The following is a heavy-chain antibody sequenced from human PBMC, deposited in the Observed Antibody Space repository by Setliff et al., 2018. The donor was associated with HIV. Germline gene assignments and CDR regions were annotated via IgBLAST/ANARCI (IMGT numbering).Heavy chain of an antibody. Sequence: SETLSLTCTVSGGSISTYYWNWIRQSPGTGLEWIGDINYRGVTYYNPSLKGRVTFSLDTSKNQFSLTLTSVTAADTAVYYCARLTGVDSILLLPTTLPLHAFDIWGQGAVVTVSS. D-gene: IGHD2-8*01. CDR3: ARLTGVDSILLLPTTLPLHAFDI. V-gene: IGHV4-59*01. CDR1: GGSISTYY. J-gene: IGHJ3*02. CDR2: INYRGVT.